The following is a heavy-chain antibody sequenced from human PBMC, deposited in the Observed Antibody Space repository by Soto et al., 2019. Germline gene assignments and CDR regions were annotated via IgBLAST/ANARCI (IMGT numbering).Heavy chain of an antibody. CDR2: INHSGST. D-gene: IGHD6-19*01. CDR1: GGSFSGFF. Sequence: QVQLQQWGAGLLKPSETLSLTCAVHGGSFSGFFWTWIRQPPGKGLEWIGEINHSGSTNYNPSLKSRVTISVEPSENQFSLGPTSGTAADTAVYYCARGQWLPRGEYWGQGTLVTVSS. CDR3: ARGQWLPRGEY. J-gene: IGHJ4*02. V-gene: IGHV4-34*02.